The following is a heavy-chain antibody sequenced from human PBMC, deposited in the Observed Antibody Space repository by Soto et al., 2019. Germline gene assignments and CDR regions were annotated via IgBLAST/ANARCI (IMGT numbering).Heavy chain of an antibody. V-gene: IGHV5-51*01. J-gene: IGHJ4*02. CDR3: ARHGYSSSWYPEH. D-gene: IGHD6-13*01. CDR2: AQPGHSDT. CDR1: RYSFRSFW. Sequence: ESLTLSCNGFRYSFRSFWIGWVRQMPGKGLEWMGIAQPGHSDTRYSPAFKGHVTISADESTNTAYLQWSSLRSSDTAMYFWARHGYSSSWYPEHWGQGTLVTVSS.